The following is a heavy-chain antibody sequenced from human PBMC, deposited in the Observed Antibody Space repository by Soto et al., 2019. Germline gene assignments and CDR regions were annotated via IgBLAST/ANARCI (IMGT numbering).Heavy chain of an antibody. CDR3: ARDWGSSWFFNWFDP. J-gene: IGHJ5*02. D-gene: IGHD6-13*01. V-gene: IGHV4-34*01. CDR1: GGSFSGYY. Sequence: PSETLSLTCAVYGGSFSGYYWSWIRQPPGKGLEWIGEINHSGSTNYNPSLKSRVTISVDTSKNQFSLKLSSVTAADTAVYYCARDWGSSWFFNWFDPWGQGTLVTV. CDR2: INHSGST.